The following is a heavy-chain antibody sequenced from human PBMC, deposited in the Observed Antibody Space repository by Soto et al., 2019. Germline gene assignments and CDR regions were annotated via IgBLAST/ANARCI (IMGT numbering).Heavy chain of an antibody. D-gene: IGHD6-13*01. J-gene: IGHJ4*02. V-gene: IGHV4-30-2*01. CDR3: ANSHAGAHITAAVH. Sequence: SETLSLTYAGSGVSLSSGGSSFSSIRPPPGKGLEWIGYIYHSGSTYYNPSLKSRVTISVDRSKNQFSLKLSSVTAADTAVYYCANSHAGAHITAAVHWGQGTLVTVS. CDR1: GVSLSSGGSS. CDR2: IYHSGST.